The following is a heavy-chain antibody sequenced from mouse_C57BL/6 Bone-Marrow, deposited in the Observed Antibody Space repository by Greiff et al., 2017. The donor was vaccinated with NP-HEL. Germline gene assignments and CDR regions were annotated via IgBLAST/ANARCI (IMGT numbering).Heavy chain of an antibody. J-gene: IGHJ1*03. Sequence: EVKVVESGGGLVQPGGSLSLSCAASGFTFTDYYMSWVRQPPGKALAWLGFIRNKANGYTTEYSASVKGRFTISRDNSQSILYLQMNALRAEDSATYYCARSSSSWYFDVWGTGTTVTVSS. CDR2: IRNKANGYTT. D-gene: IGHD1-1*01. CDR3: ARSSSSWYFDV. CDR1: GFTFTDYY. V-gene: IGHV7-3*01.